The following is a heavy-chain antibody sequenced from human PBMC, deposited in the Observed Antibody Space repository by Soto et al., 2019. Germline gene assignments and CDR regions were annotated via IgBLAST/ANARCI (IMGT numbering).Heavy chain of an antibody. CDR1: GSSISSGIYY. V-gene: IGHV4-31*03. CDR3: ARDYMAVVD. D-gene: IGHD2-15*01. J-gene: IGHJ4*02. Sequence: SETLSLTCTVSGSSISSGIYYWSWIRQHPGKGLEWIGYIYHSGSTYYNPSLKSRATISLDTSKNQFSLKLSSVTAADTAVYYCARDYMAVVDWGQGTLVTVS. CDR2: IYHSGST.